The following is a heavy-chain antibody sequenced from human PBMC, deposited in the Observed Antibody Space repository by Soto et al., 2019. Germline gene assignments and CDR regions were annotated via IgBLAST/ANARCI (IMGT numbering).Heavy chain of an antibody. CDR2: ISYDGSNK. D-gene: IGHD3-3*01. J-gene: IGHJ4*02. CDR1: GFTFSSYA. Sequence: QVQLVESGGGVVQPGRSLRLSCAASGFTFSSYAMHWVRQAPGKGLEGVAVISYDGSNKYYADSVKGRFTISRDKSKNTLYLQRNSLRAEDTAVYYCARVYGAYYDYWSGYYGLGYWGQGTLVTVSS. V-gene: IGHV3-30-3*01. CDR3: ARVYGAYYDYWSGYYGLGY.